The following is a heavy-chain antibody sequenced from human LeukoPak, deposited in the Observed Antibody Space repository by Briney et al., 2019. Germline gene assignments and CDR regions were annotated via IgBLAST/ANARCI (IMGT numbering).Heavy chain of an antibody. J-gene: IGHJ4*02. D-gene: IGHD3-10*01. CDR3: ARESYYGSGSSHPTHDFDY. Sequence: ASVKVSCKASGYTFTSYYMHWVRQAPGQGLEWMGIINPSGGSTSYAQKFQGRVTMTRDTSTSTVYMELSSLRSEDTAVYYCARESYYGSGSSHPTHDFDYWGQGTLVTVSS. V-gene: IGHV1-46*01. CDR2: INPSGGST. CDR1: GYTFTSYY.